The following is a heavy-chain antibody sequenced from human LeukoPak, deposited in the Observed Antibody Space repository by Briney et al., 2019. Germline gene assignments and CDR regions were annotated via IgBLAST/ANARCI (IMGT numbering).Heavy chain of an antibody. CDR2: IDGSGSTM. J-gene: IGHJ5*02. V-gene: IGHV3-48*01. CDR3: ASLWSSTSGYYH. D-gene: IGHD3-22*01. CDR1: GFTFSSYS. Sequence: GGSLRLSCAASGFTFSSYSMNWVRQAPRKGLEWVSYIDGSGSTMYYADSVKGRFTISRDNAKNSLYLQMNSLRAEDTAVYYCASLWSSTSGYYHWGQGTLVTVSS.